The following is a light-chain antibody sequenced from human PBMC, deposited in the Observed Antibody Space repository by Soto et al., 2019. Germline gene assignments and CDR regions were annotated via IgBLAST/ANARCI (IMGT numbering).Light chain of an antibody. V-gene: IGKV3-20*01. CDR2: GAT. J-gene: IGKJ3*01. Sequence: EIVLAQSPGTLSLSPGERATLFCRASQSVSTYLNWYQQKPGQPPRLLIYGATSRATGVPDRFSGSGSGTDFTLTISRLEPEDFALYYCQHHGGSPLFTFGPGTKVDIK. CDR3: QHHGGSPLFT. CDR1: QSVSTY.